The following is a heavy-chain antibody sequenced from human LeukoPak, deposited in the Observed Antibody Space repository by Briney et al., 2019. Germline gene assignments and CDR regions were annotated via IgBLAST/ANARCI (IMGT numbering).Heavy chain of an antibody. CDR3: AKAQTSLYIGGATVDF. CDR2: VSGSGGST. CDR1: GLTFSSSA. V-gene: IGHV3-23*01. J-gene: IGHJ4*02. Sequence: QPGGSLRLSCAASGLTFSSSAMSSVRQAPGKGLKSVSAVSGSGGSTYYADSVKGRFTISRDNTKNTLYVQMDSLRVEDTAVYYCAKAQTSLYIGGATVDFWGQGTLVTVSS. D-gene: IGHD1-26*01.